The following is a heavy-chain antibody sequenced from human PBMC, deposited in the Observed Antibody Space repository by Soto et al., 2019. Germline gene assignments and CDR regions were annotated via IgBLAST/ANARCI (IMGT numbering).Heavy chain of an antibody. D-gene: IGHD2-2*01. CDR2: IHHTGGT. CDR3: ARVGPDCNSVSCIRGGWFDP. J-gene: IGHJ5*02. V-gene: IGHV4-38-2*01. CDR1: GYSITSGYY. Sequence: ASETLSLTCAVSGYSITSGYYWGWIRQPPGKGLEWMGTIHHTGGTYYNPSLKSRVSMSIDTSKNQFSLRLSSVTAADAAVHYCARVGPDCNSVSCIRGGWFDPWGQGTLVTVSS.